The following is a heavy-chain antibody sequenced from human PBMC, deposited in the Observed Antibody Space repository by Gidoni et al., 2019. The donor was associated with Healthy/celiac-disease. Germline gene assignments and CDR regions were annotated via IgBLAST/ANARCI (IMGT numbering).Heavy chain of an antibody. CDR2: IKSKTDGGTT. J-gene: IGHJ5*02. CDR1: GFTFSNAW. Sequence: EVQLVESGGGLVKPGGSLRLSCAASGFTFSNAWMRWVRQAPGKGLEWVGRIKSKTDGGTTDYAAPVKGRFTISRDDSKNTLYLQMNSLKTEDTAVYYCTTDKSRGHYDFWSGHNWFDPWGQGTLVTVSS. V-gene: IGHV3-15*01. CDR3: TTDKSRGHYDFWSGHNWFDP. D-gene: IGHD3-3*01.